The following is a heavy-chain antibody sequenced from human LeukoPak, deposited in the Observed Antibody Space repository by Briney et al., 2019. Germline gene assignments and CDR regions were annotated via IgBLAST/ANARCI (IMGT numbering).Heavy chain of an antibody. CDR3: ARDREGLGPLDY. D-gene: IGHD1-26*01. CDR1: GGTFSSYA. CDR2: IIPIFGTA. J-gene: IGHJ4*02. V-gene: IGHV1-69*05. Sequence: SVKVSCKASGGTFSSYAISLVRQAPGQGLEWMGGIIPIFGTANYAQKFQGRVTITTDESTSTAYMELSSLRSEDAAVYYCARDREGLGPLDYWGQGTLVTVSS.